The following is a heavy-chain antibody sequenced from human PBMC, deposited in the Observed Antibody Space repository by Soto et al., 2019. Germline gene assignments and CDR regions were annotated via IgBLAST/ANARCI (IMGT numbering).Heavy chain of an antibody. Sequence: SETLSLTCTVSGGSVSSDSCFWSWIRQPPGKGLEWVGEIYHNGTTNYNPSFKSRLTISVDTSRNQFSLNLNPVTARDTATYFCARGPQYWGPGKLVTVSS. J-gene: IGHJ4*02. CDR3: ARGPQY. V-gene: IGHV4-61*01. CDR2: IYHNGTT. CDR1: GGSVSSDSCF.